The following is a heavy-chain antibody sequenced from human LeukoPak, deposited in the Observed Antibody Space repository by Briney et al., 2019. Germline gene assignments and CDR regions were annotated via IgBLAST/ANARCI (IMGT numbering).Heavy chain of an antibody. J-gene: IGHJ4*02. CDR3: AKRVGGCIDY. CDR1: GYIFTNYW. V-gene: IGHV5-51*01. Sequence: GESLKISCKGSGYIFTNYWIGWVRQVPGKGLEWMGIIYPADSDTRYSPSFQGQVTISAEQSINPAYLQWSSLKASDTAIYYCAKRVGGCIDYWGQGTLVTVSS. CDR2: IYPADSDT. D-gene: IGHD6-19*01.